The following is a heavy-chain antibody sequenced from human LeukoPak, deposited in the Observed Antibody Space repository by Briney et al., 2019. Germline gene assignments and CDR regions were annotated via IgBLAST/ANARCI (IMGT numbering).Heavy chain of an antibody. D-gene: IGHD6-13*01. CDR3: AKDQAIAAAGPADY. V-gene: IGHV3-23*01. Sequence: PGGSLRLSCAASGFTFSSYSMNWVRQAPGKGLEWVSAISGSGGSTYYADSVKGRFTISRDNSKNTLYLQMNSLRAEDTAVYYCAKDQAIAAAGPADYWGQGTLVTVSS. CDR1: GFTFSSYS. J-gene: IGHJ4*02. CDR2: ISGSGGST.